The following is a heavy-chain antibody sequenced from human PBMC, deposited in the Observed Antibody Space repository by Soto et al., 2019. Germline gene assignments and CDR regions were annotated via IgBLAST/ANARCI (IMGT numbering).Heavy chain of an antibody. V-gene: IGHV3-49*04. D-gene: IGHD6-13*01. Sequence: GGSLRLSCTASGFTFGDYAMSWVRQAPGKGLEWVGFIRSKAYGGTTEYAASVKGRFTISRDDSKSIAYLQMNSLKTEDTAVYYCTSQETGYSSSWYNPHRGQGTLFTVSS. CDR1: GFTFGDYA. J-gene: IGHJ1*01. CDR2: IRSKAYGGTT. CDR3: TSQETGYSSSWYNPH.